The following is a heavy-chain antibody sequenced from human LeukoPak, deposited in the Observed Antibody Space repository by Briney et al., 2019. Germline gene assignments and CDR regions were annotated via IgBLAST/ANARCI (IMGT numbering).Heavy chain of an antibody. CDR2: ISSSGSTI. J-gene: IGHJ4*02. CDR3: ARDLGVGLSYDYADY. V-gene: IGHV3-11*01. D-gene: IGHD2-15*01. Sequence: GGSLRLSCAASGFTFSDYYMSWIRQAPGKGLEWVSHISSSGSTIYYADSVKGRFTISRDNAKNSLYLQMNSLRAEDTAVYYCARDLGVGLSYDYADYWGQGTLVTVSS. CDR1: GFTFSDYY.